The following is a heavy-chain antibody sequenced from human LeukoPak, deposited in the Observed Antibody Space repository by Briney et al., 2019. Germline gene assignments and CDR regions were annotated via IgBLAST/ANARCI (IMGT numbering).Heavy chain of an antibody. V-gene: IGHV1-46*01. CDR3: ARDNLLRYFDWELYYGMDV. J-gene: IGHJ6*04. CDR2: INPSGGST. CDR1: GYTFTSYY. D-gene: IGHD3-9*01. Sequence: ASVKVSCKASGYTFTSYYMHWVRQAPGQGLEWMGIINPSGGSTSYAQKFQGRVTMTTDTSTSTAYMELRSLRSDDTAVYYCARDNLLRYFDWELYYGMDVWGKGTTVTVSS.